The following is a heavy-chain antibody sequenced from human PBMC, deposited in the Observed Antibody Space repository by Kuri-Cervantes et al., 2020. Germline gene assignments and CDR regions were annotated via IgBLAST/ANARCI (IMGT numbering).Heavy chain of an antibody. D-gene: IGHD2-15*01. CDR3: ARAKTGGYCSGGSCYLNWFDP. CDR1: GGSISSYY. Sequence: SETLSLTCTVSGGSISSYYWNWIRQPPGKGLEWIGYIYYSGNTNYNPSLKSRVTISADTSKNQFSLKLNSVTAADTAVYYCARAKTGGYCSGGSCYLNWFDPWGQGTLVTVSS. V-gene: IGHV4-59*01. J-gene: IGHJ5*02. CDR2: IYYSGNT.